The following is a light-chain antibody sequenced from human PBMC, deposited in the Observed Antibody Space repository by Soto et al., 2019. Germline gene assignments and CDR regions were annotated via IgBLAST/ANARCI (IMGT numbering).Light chain of an antibody. V-gene: IGKV1-5*01. CDR2: DAS. CDR1: QSISSW. CDR3: QQYENYWT. Sequence: DIQMTQSPSTLSATAGDRVTITCRASQSISSWLAWYQHKPWKAPKLLIYDASNVDSGVPSRFSGSGSGTEFSLTISNLQPDYCATYYCQQYENYWTFGQGTRVEIK. J-gene: IGKJ1*01.